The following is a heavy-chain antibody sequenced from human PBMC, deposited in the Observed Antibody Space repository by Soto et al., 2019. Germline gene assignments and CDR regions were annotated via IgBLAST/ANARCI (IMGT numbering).Heavy chain of an antibody. J-gene: IGHJ6*02. V-gene: IGHV3-21*01. CDR2: ISSSSSYI. CDR1: GFTFSSYS. Sequence: GGSLRLSCAASGFTFSSYSMNWVRQAPGKGLEWVSSISSSSSYIYYADSVKGRFTISRDNAKNSLYLQINSLRAEDTAVYYCARAQGLDYYYYGMDVWGQGTTVTVSS. CDR3: ARAQGLDYYYYGMDV.